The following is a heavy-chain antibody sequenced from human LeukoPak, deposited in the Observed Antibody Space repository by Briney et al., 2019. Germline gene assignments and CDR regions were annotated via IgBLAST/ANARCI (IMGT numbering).Heavy chain of an antibody. D-gene: IGHD6-19*01. V-gene: IGHV7-4-1*02. CDR3: ASDSSGSPDAFDI. CDR2: INTNTGNP. J-gene: IGHJ3*02. Sequence: EASVKVSCKASGYTFTSYAMNWVRQAPGQGLEWMGWINTNTGNPTYAQGFTGRFVFSLDTSVSTAYLQISSLKAEDTAVYYCASDSSGSPDAFDIWGQGTMVTVSS. CDR1: GYTFTSYA.